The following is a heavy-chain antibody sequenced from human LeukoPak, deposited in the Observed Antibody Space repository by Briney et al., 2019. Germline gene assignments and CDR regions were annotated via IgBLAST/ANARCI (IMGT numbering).Heavy chain of an antibody. D-gene: IGHD3-9*01. Sequence: GASVKVSCKASGYTFTGYYMHWVRQAPGQGPEWMGWINPNSGGTNYAQKFQGWVTMTRDTSISTAYMELSRLRSDDTAVYYCARADDILTGHFDYWGQGTLVTVSS. CDR1: GYTFTGYY. CDR2: INPNSGGT. J-gene: IGHJ4*02. V-gene: IGHV1-2*04. CDR3: ARADDILTGHFDY.